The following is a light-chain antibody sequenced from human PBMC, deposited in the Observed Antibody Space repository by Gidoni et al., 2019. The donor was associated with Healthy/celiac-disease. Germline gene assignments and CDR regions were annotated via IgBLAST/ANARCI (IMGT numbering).Light chain of an antibody. V-gene: IGLV2-14*01. J-gene: IGLJ2*01. CDR1: SSDVGCYNY. Sequence: VSGSPGQSIPITCTGTSSDVGCYNYVSCSQQHPAKAPKLMIYEVSTRPPGVSNRSSGSKSGNPASLTISGLQAEDEADYYCSSYTSSSTLEVVFGGGTKLTV. CDR2: EVS. CDR3: SSYTSSSTLEVV.